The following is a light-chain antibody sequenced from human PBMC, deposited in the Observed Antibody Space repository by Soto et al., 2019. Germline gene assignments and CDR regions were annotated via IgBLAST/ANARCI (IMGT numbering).Light chain of an antibody. CDR3: QQANTFPRT. J-gene: IGKJ5*01. CDR2: AAS. CDR1: QGVSSW. Sequence: DIQMTQSPSSVSASVGDRVTFTCRASQGVSSWVAWYQQRPGKAPKLRIYAASTLQSGVPSRFSGSGSGTDFTLTITSLQPEDFATYYCQQANTFPRTFGQGTRLEIK. V-gene: IGKV1-12*01.